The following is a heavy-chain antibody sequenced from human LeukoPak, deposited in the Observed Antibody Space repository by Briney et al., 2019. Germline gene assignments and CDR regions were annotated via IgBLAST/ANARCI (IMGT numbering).Heavy chain of an antibody. CDR3: ARAQGAYDYVWGSYTIFDY. Sequence: GGSLRLSCAASGFTFSSYSMTWVRQAPGKGLEWVSSISSSSSYIYYADSVKGRFTISRDNAKNSLYLQMNSLRAEDTAVYYCARAQGAYDYVWGSYTIFDYWGQGTLVTVSS. V-gene: IGHV3-21*01. CDR1: GFTFSSYS. D-gene: IGHD3-16*01. CDR2: ISSSSSYI. J-gene: IGHJ4*02.